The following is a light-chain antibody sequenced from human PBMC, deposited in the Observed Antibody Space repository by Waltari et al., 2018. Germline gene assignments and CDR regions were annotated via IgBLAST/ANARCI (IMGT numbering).Light chain of an antibody. CDR3: SSYTSSSTLV. Sequence: QSTLTQPASVSGSPGQSITISCTGSSNDVGTYNYVSWYQQHPGKAPKLTIFEVRHRPSGVSNRFSASKSGNKASLTISGLQTEDEADYYCSSYTSSSTLVFGGGTKVTVL. V-gene: IGLV2-14*01. CDR2: EVR. J-gene: IGLJ2*01. CDR1: SNDVGTYNY.